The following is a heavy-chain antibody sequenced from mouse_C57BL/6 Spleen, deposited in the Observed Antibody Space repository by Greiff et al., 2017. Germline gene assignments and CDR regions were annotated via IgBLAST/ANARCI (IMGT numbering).Heavy chain of an antibody. J-gene: IGHJ4*01. CDR3: ARDRGPYYAMDY. CDR2: IYPGSGST. V-gene: IGHV1-55*01. CDR1: GYTFTSYW. D-gene: IGHD2-14*01. Sequence: VQLQQPGAELVKPGASVKMSCKASGYTFTSYWITWVKQRPGQGLEWIGDIYPGSGSTNYNEKFKSKATLTADKSSSTAYMQLSSLTSEDSAVYFCARDRGPYYAMDYWGQGTSVTVSS.